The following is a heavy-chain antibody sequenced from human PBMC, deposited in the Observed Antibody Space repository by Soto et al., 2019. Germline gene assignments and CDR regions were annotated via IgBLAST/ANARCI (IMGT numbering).Heavy chain of an antibody. CDR2: IYYSGST. Sequence: PSETLSLTCTFSGCSISSYYWNWIRQPPGKGLEWIGYIYYSGSTNYNPSLKSRVTISLDTSKNQFSLKLSSVTAADTAVYYCASSNIAAAGFYYYGMDVWGRGTTVTVSS. CDR3: ASSNIAAAGFYYYGMDV. V-gene: IGHV4-59*01. CDR1: GCSISSYY. D-gene: IGHD6-13*01. J-gene: IGHJ6*02.